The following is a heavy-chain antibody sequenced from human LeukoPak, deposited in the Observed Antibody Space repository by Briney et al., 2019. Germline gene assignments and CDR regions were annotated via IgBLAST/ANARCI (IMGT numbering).Heavy chain of an antibody. V-gene: IGHV1-2*02. CDR3: ARDYKWELPPGSFDP. Sequence: ASVKVSCEASGYTFTGYYMHWVRQAPGQGLEWMGWINPNSGGTNYAQKFQGRVTMTRDTSISTAYMELSRLRSDDTAVYYCARDYKWELPPGSFDPWGQGTLVTVSS. J-gene: IGHJ5*02. D-gene: IGHD1-26*01. CDR2: INPNSGGT. CDR1: GYTFTGYY.